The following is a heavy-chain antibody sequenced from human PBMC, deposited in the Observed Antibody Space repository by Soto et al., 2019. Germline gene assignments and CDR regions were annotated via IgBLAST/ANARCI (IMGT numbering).Heavy chain of an antibody. V-gene: IGHV3-23*01. CDR3: AKGSIEYSASVEN. Sequence: EVQLLESGGGLVQPGGSLRLSCAASGFSFSSYAMVWVRHAPGKGLECVSVISARGGSSYFADSVKGRFTISRDNSKNVLSLEMNTLRAEDSDIYFCAKGSIEYSASVENWGQGTLVLVSS. CDR2: ISARGGSS. J-gene: IGHJ4*02. D-gene: IGHD5-12*01. CDR1: GFSFSSYA.